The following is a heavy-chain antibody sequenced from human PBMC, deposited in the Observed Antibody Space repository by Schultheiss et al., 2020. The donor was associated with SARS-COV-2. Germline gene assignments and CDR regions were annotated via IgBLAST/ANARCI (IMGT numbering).Heavy chain of an antibody. CDR1: GGSISSYY. J-gene: IGHJ3*02. V-gene: IGHV4-59*01. CDR2: IYYSGST. Sequence: SETLSLTCTVSGGSISSYYWSWIRQPPGKGLEWIGYIYYSGSTNYNPSLKSRVTISVDTSKNQFSLKLSSVTAADTAVYYCARETHVTPRYWYERDVYRKNAFDIWGQGTMVTVSS. CDR3: ARETHVTPRYWYERDVYRKNAFDI. D-gene: IGHD3-10*01.